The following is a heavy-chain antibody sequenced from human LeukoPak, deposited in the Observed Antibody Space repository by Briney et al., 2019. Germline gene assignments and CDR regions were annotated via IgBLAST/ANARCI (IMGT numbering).Heavy chain of an antibody. V-gene: IGHV4-59*08. D-gene: IGHD6-19*01. CDR3: ARLDQIAVAGLDY. CDR2: IHYSGST. J-gene: IGHJ4*02. CDR1: GGSISSYY. Sequence: SETLSLTCTVSGGSISSYYWSWIRQPPGKGLEWIAYIHYSGSTKYNPSLNSRATISLDTSKNQFSLKLSSVTAADTAVYYCARLDQIAVAGLDYWGQGTLVTVSS.